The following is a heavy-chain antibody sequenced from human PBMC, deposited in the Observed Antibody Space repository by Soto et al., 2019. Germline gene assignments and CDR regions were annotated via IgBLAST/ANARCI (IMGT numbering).Heavy chain of an antibody. D-gene: IGHD1-26*01. CDR3: ARERDGRTGMEV. Sequence: SQTLSSTEDISGDSVCTNLATCNWFRQSPSRGLEWLGRTYYRSKWYNDYAVSVKSRITINPDTSKNQFSLQLNSVTPEDTAVYYCARERDGRTGMEVWGHGTTVTVSS. V-gene: IGHV6-1*01. J-gene: IGHJ6*02. CDR1: GDSVCTNLAT. CDR2: TYYRSKWYN.